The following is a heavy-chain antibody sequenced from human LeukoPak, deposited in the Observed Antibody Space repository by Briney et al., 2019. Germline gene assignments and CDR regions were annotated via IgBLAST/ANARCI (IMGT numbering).Heavy chain of an antibody. V-gene: IGHV3-23*01. CDR2: ISGSDATS. D-gene: IGHD2-2*01. CDR3: AKDISSNCYRGRGVDH. J-gene: IGHJ4*02. CDR1: GFNFASYA. Sequence: GGSLRLSCEVSGFNFASYAMNWVHQAPGKGLEWVSGISGSDATSCYRDSVKGRFTISRDNSKDTLHLHIKSLRAEDTAVYYCAKDISSNCYRGRGVDHWGQGTLVTVSS.